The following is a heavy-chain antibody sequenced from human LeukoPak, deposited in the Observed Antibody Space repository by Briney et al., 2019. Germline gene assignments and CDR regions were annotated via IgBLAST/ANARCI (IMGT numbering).Heavy chain of an antibody. V-gene: IGHV3-30-3*01. CDR1: RFTFSSYA. J-gene: IGHJ4*02. Sequence: PGGSLRLSCAASRFTFSSYAMHWVRQAPGKGLEWVAVISYDGSNKYYADSVKGRFTISRDNSKNTLYLQMNSLRAEDTAVYCCARDAIWGQGTLVTVSS. CDR2: ISYDGSNK. CDR3: ARDAI.